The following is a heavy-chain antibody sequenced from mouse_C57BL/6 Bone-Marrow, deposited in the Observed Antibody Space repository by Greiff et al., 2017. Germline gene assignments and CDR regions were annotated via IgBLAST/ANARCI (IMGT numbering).Heavy chain of an antibody. CDR1: GYTFTSYW. CDR3: ARNYYGSSYNWYFDV. D-gene: IGHD1-1*01. CDR2: IDPNSGGT. Sequence: QVQLQQPGAELVKPGASVKLSCKASGYTFTSYWMHWVKQRPGRGLEWIGRIDPNSGGTKHNEKFKSKATLTVYKPSSTAYMQLSSLTSEDSAVYYCARNYYGSSYNWYFDVWGTGTTVTVSS. V-gene: IGHV1-72*01. J-gene: IGHJ1*03.